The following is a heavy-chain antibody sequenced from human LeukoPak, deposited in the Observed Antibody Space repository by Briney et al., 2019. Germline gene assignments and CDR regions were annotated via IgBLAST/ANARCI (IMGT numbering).Heavy chain of an antibody. CDR3: AREVAAAATALDY. V-gene: IGHV4-31*03. CDR1: GGSISSGGYS. J-gene: IGHJ4*02. D-gene: IGHD6-13*01. CDR2: IYYSGST. Sequence: SETLSLTCTVSGGSISSGGYSWSWIRQHPGKGLEWIGYIYYSGSTYYNPSLKSRVTISVDTSENQFSLKLSSVTAADTAVYYCAREVAAAATALDYWGQGTLVTVSS.